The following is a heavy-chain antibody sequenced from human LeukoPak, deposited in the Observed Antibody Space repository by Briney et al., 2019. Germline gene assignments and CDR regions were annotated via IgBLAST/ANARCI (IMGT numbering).Heavy chain of an antibody. CDR2: ISGSGGST. CDR3: AKYWDSSSWYRRGY. D-gene: IGHD6-13*01. CDR1: GFTFSNYA. V-gene: IGHV3-23*01. J-gene: IGHJ4*02. Sequence: GGSLRLTCAASGFTFSNYAMSWVRQAPGKGLEWVSPISGSGGSTYHADSVKGRFTISRDNSKNTLYLQMNSLRAEDTAVYYCAKYWDSSSWYRRGYWGQGTLVTVSS.